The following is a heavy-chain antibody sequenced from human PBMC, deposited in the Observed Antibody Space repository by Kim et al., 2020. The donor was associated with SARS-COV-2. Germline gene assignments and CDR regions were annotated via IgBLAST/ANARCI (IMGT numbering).Heavy chain of an antibody. CDR2: ISHDGSKK. CDR1: GFTFNMYG. Sequence: GGSLRLSCAASGFTFNMYGIEWVRQAPGKGLEWVAVISHDGSKKNYADSVKGRFTISRDNSKKTLYLQMNSLRVEDTAVYYCARPYGSGSYFGYYGMDVWGQGTTLTVSS. D-gene: IGHD3-10*01. CDR3: ARPYGSGSYFGYYGMDV. J-gene: IGHJ6*02. V-gene: IGHV3-33*05.